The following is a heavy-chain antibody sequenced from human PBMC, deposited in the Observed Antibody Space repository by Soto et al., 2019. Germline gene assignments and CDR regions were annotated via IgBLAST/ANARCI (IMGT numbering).Heavy chain of an antibody. CDR1: GGTFSSYA. D-gene: IGHD3-16*01. J-gene: IGHJ4*02. V-gene: IGHV1-69*13. Sequence: SVKVSCKASGGTFSSYAISWVRQAPGQGLEWMGGIIPIFGTANYAQKFQGRVTITADESTSTAYMELSSLRSEDTAVYYCACGGREGAFRHYHDYWARGTLVTVSS. CDR3: ACGGREGAFRHYHDY. CDR2: IIPIFGTA.